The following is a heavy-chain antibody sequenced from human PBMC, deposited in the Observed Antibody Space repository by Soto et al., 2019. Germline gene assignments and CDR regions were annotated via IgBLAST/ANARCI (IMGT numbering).Heavy chain of an antibody. CDR2: ISGSGGST. CDR3: AKPIKYCSSASCYFDY. V-gene: IGHV3-23*01. D-gene: IGHD2-2*01. J-gene: IGHJ4*02. CDR1: GFTFSNYA. Sequence: EVQLLESGGGLVQPGGSLRLSCAASGFTFSNYAMSWVRQAPGEGLAWVLAISGSGGSTYYADSVKGRFTISRDNSKNTLYLQMNSLRAEDTAVYYCAKPIKYCSSASCYFDYWGQGTLVTVSS.